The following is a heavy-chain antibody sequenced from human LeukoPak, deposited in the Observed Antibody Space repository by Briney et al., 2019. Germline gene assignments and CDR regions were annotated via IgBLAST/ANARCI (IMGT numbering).Heavy chain of an antibody. V-gene: IGHV3-30-3*01. D-gene: IGHD3-9*01. Sequence: SGGSQRFSCAASKFSFSSYAGHWVRQAPGKGLEWVAVTSNDGSDKYHADSVKGRFTISRDNSKHTLYLQMNSLRAEDTAVYYCARDSAITIFFTPLMDVWGQGTPVTVSS. CDR1: KFSFSSYA. CDR3: ARDSAITIFFTPLMDV. CDR2: TSNDGSDK. J-gene: IGHJ6*02.